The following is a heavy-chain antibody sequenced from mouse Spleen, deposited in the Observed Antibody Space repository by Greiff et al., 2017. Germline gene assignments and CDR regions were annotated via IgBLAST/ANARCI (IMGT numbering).Heavy chain of an antibody. Sequence: EVQGVESGGGLVKLGGSLKLSCAASGFTFSSYAMSWVRQTPEKRLEWVATISSGGGNTYYPDSVKGRFTISRDNAKNTLYLQMSSLKSEDTAMYYCARSSGTFDYWGQGTTLTVSS. CDR1: GFTFSSYA. CDR2: ISSGGGNT. V-gene: IGHV5-9-3*01. J-gene: IGHJ2*01. CDR3: ARSSGTFDY. D-gene: IGHD4-1*01.